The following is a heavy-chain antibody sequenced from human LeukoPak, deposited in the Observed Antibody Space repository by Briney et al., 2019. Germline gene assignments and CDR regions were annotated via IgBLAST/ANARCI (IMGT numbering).Heavy chain of an antibody. CDR2: IRYDGSNK. D-gene: IGHD6-13*01. CDR3: AKAHSSSWYPHFDY. J-gene: IGHJ4*02. V-gene: IGHV3-30*02. Sequence: GGSLRLSCAASGFTFSSYDMHWVRQTPGKGLEWVAFIRYDGSNKYYADSVKGRFTISRDNSKNTLYLQMNSLRAEDTAVYYCAKAHSSSWYPHFDYWGQGTLVTVSS. CDR1: GFTFSSYD.